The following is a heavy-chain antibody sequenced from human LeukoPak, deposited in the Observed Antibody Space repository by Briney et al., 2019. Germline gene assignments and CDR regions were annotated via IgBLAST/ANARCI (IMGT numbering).Heavy chain of an antibody. Sequence: GASVKVSCKASGYTFTGYYMHWVRQAPGQGLEWMGWINPNSGDTNYVQKFQGRVTMTRDTSMSTAYMELSGLRSDDTAVYYCAKGPGSSSVFFNYWGQGTLVTVSS. J-gene: IGHJ4*02. CDR1: GYTFTGYY. CDR3: AKGPGSSSVFFNY. D-gene: IGHD6-6*01. CDR2: INPNSGDT. V-gene: IGHV1-2*02.